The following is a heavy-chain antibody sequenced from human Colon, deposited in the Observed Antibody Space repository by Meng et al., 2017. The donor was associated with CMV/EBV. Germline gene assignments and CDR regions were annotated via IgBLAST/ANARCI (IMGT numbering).Heavy chain of an antibody. CDR1: GFIFSSYV. J-gene: IGHJ4*02. CDR3: AGSSGWRLDD. D-gene: IGHD6-19*01. CDR2: IKQDGSEI. Sequence: VQRGEAGGGLVQAGGSLRLSCGGSGFIFSSYVMSWGRQAPGKGLEWVANIKQDGSEIKYVDSVKGRFTISRDNARNLVFLQMNSLRVDDTGAYYCAGSSGWRLDDWGQGTLVTVSS. V-gene: IGHV3-7*04.